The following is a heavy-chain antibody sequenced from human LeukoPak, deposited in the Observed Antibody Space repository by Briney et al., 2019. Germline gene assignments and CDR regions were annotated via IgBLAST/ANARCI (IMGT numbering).Heavy chain of an antibody. D-gene: IGHD1-14*01. CDR1: GFTFSSYW. CDR3: ARTTVHPEYFQH. V-gene: IGHV3-74*01. Sequence: PGGSLRLSXAASGFTFSSYWMHWVRQTPGKGLVWVSRINSDGSSTSYADSVKGRFTISRDNAKNTLYLQMNSLRAEDTAVYYCARTTVHPEYFQHWGQGTLVTVSS. CDR2: INSDGSST. J-gene: IGHJ1*01.